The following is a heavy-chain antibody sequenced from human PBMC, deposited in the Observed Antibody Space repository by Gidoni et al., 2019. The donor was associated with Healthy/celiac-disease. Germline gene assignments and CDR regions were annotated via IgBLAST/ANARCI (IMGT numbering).Heavy chain of an antibody. CDR1: GGPFSSYA. V-gene: IGHV1-69*04. J-gene: IGHJ4*02. Sequence: QVQLVQSGAEVKKPGSSVKVSCKASGGPFSSYAISWVRQAPGQGLEWMGRIIPILGIANYAQKFQGRVTITADKSTSTAYMELSSLRSEDTAVYYCATEQYSSSPDLGVFDYWGQGTLVTVSS. CDR2: IIPILGIA. D-gene: IGHD6-6*01. CDR3: ATEQYSSSPDLGVFDY.